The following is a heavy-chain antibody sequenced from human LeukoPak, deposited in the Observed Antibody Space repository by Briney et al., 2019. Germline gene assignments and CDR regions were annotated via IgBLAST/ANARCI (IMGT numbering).Heavy chain of an antibody. CDR2: IYAGGRS. Sequence: SQTLSLTCTVSNVSISSGSHYWNWIRQPAGKGLEWIGRIYAGGRSNYNPSLRSRVTISVDTSKNQFSLKLSSVTAADTAVYYCARDRSSTTSRAFDIWGQGTMVTVSS. CDR3: ARDRSSTTSRAFDI. CDR1: NVSISSGSHY. V-gene: IGHV4-61*02. J-gene: IGHJ3*02. D-gene: IGHD2-2*01.